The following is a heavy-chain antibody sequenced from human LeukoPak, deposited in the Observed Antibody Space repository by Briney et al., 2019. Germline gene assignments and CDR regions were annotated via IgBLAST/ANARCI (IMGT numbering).Heavy chain of an antibody. CDR3: ARDYDFRVGQWYYAMDV. V-gene: IGHV4-59*11. J-gene: IGHJ6*02. CDR1: GDSINNHY. CDR2: IHYSGGT. Sequence: PSETLSPTCSVSGDSINNHYWNWIRQPPGKGLEWVGYIHYSGGTTYNPSLESRVTISVDRSKKEFSLKFISVTPADTAVYYCARDYDFRVGQWYYAMDVWGQGTTVTVSS. D-gene: IGHD3-3*01.